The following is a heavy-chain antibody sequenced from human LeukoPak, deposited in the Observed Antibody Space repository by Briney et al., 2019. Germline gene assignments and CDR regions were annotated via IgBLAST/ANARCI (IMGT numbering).Heavy chain of an antibody. Sequence: GGSLGLSCSASGFTVSSNYMSWVRQAPGKGLEWVSVIYSGGSTYYADSVKGRFTISRDNSKNTLYLQMNSLRAEDTAVYYCARDLGPTVFRLDYYGMDVWGQGTTVTVSS. CDR3: ARDLGPTVFRLDYYGMDV. V-gene: IGHV3-53*01. CDR1: GFTVSSNY. CDR2: IYSGGST. D-gene: IGHD4-17*01. J-gene: IGHJ6*02.